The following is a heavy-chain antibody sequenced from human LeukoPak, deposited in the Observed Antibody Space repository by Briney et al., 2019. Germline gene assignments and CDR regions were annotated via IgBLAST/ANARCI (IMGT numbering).Heavy chain of an antibody. Sequence: GGSLRLSCAASGFTFSNAWMSWVRQAPGKGLEWVGRIKSKTDGGTTDYAAPVKGRFTISRDDSKNTLYLQMNSLKTEDTAVYYRTTDRPVLLWFGELGGYWGQGTLVTVSS. CDR2: IKSKTDGGTT. D-gene: IGHD3-10*01. J-gene: IGHJ4*02. CDR3: TTDRPVLLWFGELGGY. V-gene: IGHV3-15*01. CDR1: GFTFSNAW.